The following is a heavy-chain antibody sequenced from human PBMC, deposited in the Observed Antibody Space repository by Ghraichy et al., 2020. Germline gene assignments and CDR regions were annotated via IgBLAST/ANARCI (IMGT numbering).Heavy chain of an antibody. J-gene: IGHJ4*02. Sequence: SETLSLTCTVSGGSISGYYWTWIRQPAGRGLEWIGRIYTSGYSNYNPSLKSRVTMSIDTSKKQFSLRLSSVTDADTAVYYCARIKYSSGPLDYWGQGTLVTVSS. D-gene: IGHD6-25*01. CDR1: GGSISGYY. CDR3: ARIKYSSGPLDY. CDR2: IYTSGYS. V-gene: IGHV4-4*07.